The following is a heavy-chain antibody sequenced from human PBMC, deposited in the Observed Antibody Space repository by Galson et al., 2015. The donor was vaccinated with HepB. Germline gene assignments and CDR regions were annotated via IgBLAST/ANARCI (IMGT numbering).Heavy chain of an antibody. J-gene: IGHJ4*02. D-gene: IGHD3-22*01. CDR2: IYYRGST. CDR3: ARATVGYYDSSVAFDY. Sequence: SETLSLTCTVSGGSISSYHWRWIRQPPGKGLEWIGYIYYRGSTNYNPSLKSRVTIAVDTSKNQCTLKLSSVTAADTAVYYCARATVGYYDSSVAFDYWGQGPLVTVSS. CDR1: GGSISSYH. V-gene: IGHV4-59*01.